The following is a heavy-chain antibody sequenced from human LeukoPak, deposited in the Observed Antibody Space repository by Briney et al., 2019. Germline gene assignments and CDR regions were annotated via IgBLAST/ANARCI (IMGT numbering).Heavy chain of an antibody. J-gene: IGHJ4*02. CDR1: GGSISSGSYY. CDR2: IYTSGST. CDR3: ARVSRLFPVSYGDPNDY. D-gene: IGHD4-17*01. Sequence: SETLSLTCTVSGGSISSGSYYWSWIRQPAGKGLEWIGRIYTSGSTNYNPSLKSRVTISVDTSKNQFSLKLSSVTAADTAVYYCARVSRLFPVSYGDPNDYWGQGTLVTVSS. V-gene: IGHV4-61*02.